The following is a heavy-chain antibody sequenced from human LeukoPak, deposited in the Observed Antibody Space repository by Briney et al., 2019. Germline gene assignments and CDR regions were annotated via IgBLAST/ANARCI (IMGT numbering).Heavy chain of an antibody. V-gene: IGHV4-39*01. Sequence: SETLSLTCTVSGGSISSSSYYWGWIRQPPGKGLEWIGSIYYGGSTYYNPSLKSRVTISVDTSKNQFSLKLSSVTAADTAVYYCARRAYSSSHFDYWGQGTLVTVSS. CDR3: ARRAYSSSHFDY. CDR2: IYYGGST. CDR1: GGSISSSSYY. D-gene: IGHD6-6*01. J-gene: IGHJ4*02.